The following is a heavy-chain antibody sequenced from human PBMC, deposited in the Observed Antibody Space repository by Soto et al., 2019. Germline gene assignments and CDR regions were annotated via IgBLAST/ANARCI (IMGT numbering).Heavy chain of an antibody. J-gene: IGHJ4*02. Sequence: GGPLRLSCSASGFTFSSYAMHWVRQAPAKGLEYVSAISSNSGNTYYAETVQGRFTITRDNSTNTLYIQMSSLRAEDTAVYYCVRDLSRRIQLSRIGYWGQGTLVTVSS. D-gene: IGHD5-18*01. CDR1: GFTFSSYA. V-gene: IGHV3-64*05. CDR3: VRDLSRRIQLSRIGY. CDR2: ISSNSGNT.